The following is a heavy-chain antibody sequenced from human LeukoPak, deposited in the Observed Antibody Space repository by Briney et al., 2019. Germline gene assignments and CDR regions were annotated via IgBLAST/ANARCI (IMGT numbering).Heavy chain of an antibody. CDR2: IKQDGSAK. J-gene: IGHJ4*02. CDR1: GFTFSSYW. V-gene: IGHV3-7*01. CDR3: AKGGRGNGEVY. Sequence: GGSLRLSCAVSGFTFSSYWMNWVRQAPGKWLEWVANIKQDGSAKNDVDSVKGRFTISIDNAKSSLFLQMNDLRAEDRAVYYCAKGGRGNGEVYWGQGTLVTVSS. D-gene: IGHD2-8*01.